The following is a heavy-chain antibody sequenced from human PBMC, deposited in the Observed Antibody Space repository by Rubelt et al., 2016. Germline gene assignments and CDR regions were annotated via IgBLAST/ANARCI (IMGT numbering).Heavy chain of an antibody. CDR3: ARRYCSGDSCSTVDY. V-gene: IGHV4-34*01. D-gene: IGHD2-15*01. CDR1: GGSFSDYF. Sequence: QVQLQQWGGGLLKPSETLSLTCAVYGGSFSDYFWTWIRQPPGKGLEWIGEINHSGSTNYNPSLKSRVTISADTSKNQLPLKGRSVTAADTGVYYCARRYCSGDSCSTVDYWGQGALVTVSS. J-gene: IGHJ4*02. CDR2: INHSGST.